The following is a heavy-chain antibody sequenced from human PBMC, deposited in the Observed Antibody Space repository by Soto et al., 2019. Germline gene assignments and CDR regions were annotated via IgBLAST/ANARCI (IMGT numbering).Heavy chain of an antibody. CDR2: INSHTDGGAT. CDR3: ATAPGYWASAPLDY. J-gene: IGHJ4*02. Sequence: EVQLVESGGGFVKPGGSLRLSCAVSGLSFTNAWMNWLRQAPGKGLEWVARINSHTDGGATDYAAPIKGRFTISRDHSRNTLFLQMNSLNTEDTAVYFGATAPGYWASAPLDYWGQGTLVTVSS. D-gene: IGHD6-25*01. V-gene: IGHV3-15*07. CDR1: GLSFTNAW.